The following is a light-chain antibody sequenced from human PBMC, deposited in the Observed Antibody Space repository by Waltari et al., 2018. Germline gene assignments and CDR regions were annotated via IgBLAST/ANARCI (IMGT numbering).Light chain of an antibody. CDR1: QSVGRN. Sequence: EIVMTQSPATLSVSPGEGATLSCRASQSVGRNLAWYQQKPGQAPMLLIYGASTRATDIPARFSGSGSGTEFTLTISSLQSEDFVVYFCQQYNNWPALTFGGGTKVEIK. V-gene: IGKV3-15*01. J-gene: IGKJ4*01. CDR3: QQYNNWPALT. CDR2: GAS.